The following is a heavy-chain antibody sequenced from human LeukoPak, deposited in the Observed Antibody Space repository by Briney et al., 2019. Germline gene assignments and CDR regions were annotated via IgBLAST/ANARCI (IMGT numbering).Heavy chain of an antibody. D-gene: IGHD6-13*01. J-gene: IGHJ5*02. Sequence: GGSLRLSCAASGFTFSSYWMHWVRQAPGKGLVWVSRIKSDGSSTTYADSVKGRFTISRDNAKNTLYLQMNSLRAEDTAVYYCARGGAAAGIHNCFDPWGQGTLVTVSS. CDR3: ARGGAAAGIHNCFDP. CDR1: GFTFSSYW. V-gene: IGHV3-74*01. CDR2: IKSDGSST.